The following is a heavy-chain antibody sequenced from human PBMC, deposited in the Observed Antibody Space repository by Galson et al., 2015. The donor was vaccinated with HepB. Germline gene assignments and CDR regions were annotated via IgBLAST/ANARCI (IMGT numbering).Heavy chain of an antibody. CDR1: GFTFSNYW. CDR2: ISDSGAIT. V-gene: IGHV3-74*01. J-gene: IGHJ5*02. Sequence: SLRLSCAASGFTFSNYWMHWVRQAPGKGLMWVSRISDSGAITAYADSVKGRFTVSRDNAKNTLYLQMTSLRAEDTAIYYCASSFVVVTAQLNRWGQGTLVTVSS. D-gene: IGHD2-21*02. CDR3: ASSFVVVTAQLNR.